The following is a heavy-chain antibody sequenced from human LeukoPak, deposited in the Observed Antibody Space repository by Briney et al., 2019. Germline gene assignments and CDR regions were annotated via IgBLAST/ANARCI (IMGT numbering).Heavy chain of an antibody. V-gene: IGHV1-8*03. CDR1: GYTFTSYD. CDR2: MNPYSGNT. CDR3: ARLRRYCSGGSCYPERNYYYYSYMDV. D-gene: IGHD2-15*01. Sequence: ASVTVSCKASGYTFTSYDINGVRQAPGQGREGMGWMNPYSGNTGFAQKFQGRVPITRNTSISTAYMEASSLSSEGPAVYYCARLRRYCSGGSCYPERNYYYYSYMDVWGKGTTVPVSS. J-gene: IGHJ6*03.